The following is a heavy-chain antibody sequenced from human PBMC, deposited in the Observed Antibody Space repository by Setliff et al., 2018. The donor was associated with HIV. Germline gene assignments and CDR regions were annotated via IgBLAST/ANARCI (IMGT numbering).Heavy chain of an antibody. Sequence: SVKVSCKASGGTFSSYAISWVRQAPGQGLEWMGGIIPIFGTANYAQKFQGRVTITADESTSAAYMELSSLRSEDTAVYYCARGREVKRDTYYGYFYMDVWSRGTAVTVSS. CDR1: GGTFSSYA. V-gene: IGHV1-69*13. CDR2: IIPIFGTA. CDR3: ARGREVKRDTYYGYFYMDV. J-gene: IGHJ6*04. D-gene: IGHD3-22*01.